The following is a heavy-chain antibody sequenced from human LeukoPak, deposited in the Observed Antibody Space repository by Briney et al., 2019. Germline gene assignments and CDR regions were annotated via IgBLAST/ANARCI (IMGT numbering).Heavy chain of an antibody. V-gene: IGHV4-34*01. J-gene: IGHJ6*02. CDR2: INHSGST. CDR3: AFRSTRYYYYGMDV. Sequence: PSETLSLTCAVYGGSFSGYYWSWIRQPPGKGLEWIGEINHSGSTNYNPSLKSRVTISVDTSKNQFSLKLSSVTAADTAVYYCAFRSTRYYYYGMDVWGQGTTVTVSS. CDR1: GGSFSGYY.